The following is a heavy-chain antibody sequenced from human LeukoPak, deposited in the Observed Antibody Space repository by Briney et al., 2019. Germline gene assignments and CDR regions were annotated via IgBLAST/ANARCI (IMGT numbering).Heavy chain of an antibody. CDR2: IGTYKGNT. CDR3: ARTPGMVVVKTFYCMDV. V-gene: IGHV1-18*01. D-gene: IGHD3-22*01. J-gene: IGHJ6*02. CDR1: GYTFTSDG. Sequence: ASVKVSCKTSGYTFTSDGISWVRQAPGQGLEWMGWIGTYKGNTNYAQMFQGRVTMTTDTSTSTAYMELKDLRSDDTAVYYCARTPGMVVVKTFYCMDVWGQGTTVTVSS.